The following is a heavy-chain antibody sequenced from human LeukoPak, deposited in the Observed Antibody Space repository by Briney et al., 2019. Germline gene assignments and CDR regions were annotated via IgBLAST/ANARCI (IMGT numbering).Heavy chain of an antibody. V-gene: IGHV1-46*01. Sequence: GASVKVSCKASGYTFTSYYMHRVRQALGQGLEWMGIINPRGGSTSYTQKFQGRVTMTRDTSTSTVYMELSSLRSEDTAVYYCARDNSVGDNAWWFDPWGQGTLVTVSS. D-gene: IGHD1-26*01. CDR3: ARDNSVGDNAWWFDP. J-gene: IGHJ5*02. CDR2: INPRGGST. CDR1: GYTFTSYY.